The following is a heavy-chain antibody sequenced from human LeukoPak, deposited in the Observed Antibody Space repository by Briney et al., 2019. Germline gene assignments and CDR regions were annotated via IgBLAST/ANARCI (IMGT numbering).Heavy chain of an antibody. D-gene: IGHD3-22*01. Sequence: PGGSLRLSCAASGFTFSSYAISWVRQAPGKGLEWVSAISGSGGSTYYADSVKGRFTISRDNSKNTLYLQMNSLRAEDTAVYYCAKASHYYDSSGYYSYYFDYWGQGTLVTVSS. CDR3: AKASHYYDSSGYYSYYFDY. V-gene: IGHV3-23*01. CDR1: GFTFSSYA. CDR2: ISGSGGST. J-gene: IGHJ4*02.